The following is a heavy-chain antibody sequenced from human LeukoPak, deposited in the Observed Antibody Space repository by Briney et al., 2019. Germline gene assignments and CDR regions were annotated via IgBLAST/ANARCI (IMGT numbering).Heavy chain of an antibody. CDR2: ISGSGGST. CDR1: GFTFSSYA. V-gene: IGHV3-23*01. Sequence: GGSLRLSCAASGFTFSSYAMSWVRQAPGKGLEWVSAISGSGGSTYYADSVKGRFTISRDNSKNTLYLQMNSLRAEDTAVYYCAKRHGSGSYYYYKGVWGKGTTVTVSS. CDR3: AKRHGSGSYYYYKGV. J-gene: IGHJ6*03. D-gene: IGHD3-10*01.